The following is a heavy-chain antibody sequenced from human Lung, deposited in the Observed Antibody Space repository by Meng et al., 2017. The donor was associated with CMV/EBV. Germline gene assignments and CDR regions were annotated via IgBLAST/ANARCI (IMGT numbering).Heavy chain of an antibody. CDR2: VNPISDDT. CDR1: GYSFSGFY. Sequence: SCQASGYSFSGFYLNWARQAPGHGLEWLGRVNPISDDTHLARKFEGRITVTRGATINTAFMELTRLRPDDTAVYYCAKSSDNGWSSWGPGTLVTVSS. D-gene: IGHD6-19*01. CDR3: AKSSDNGWSS. V-gene: IGHV1-2*06. J-gene: IGHJ4*01.